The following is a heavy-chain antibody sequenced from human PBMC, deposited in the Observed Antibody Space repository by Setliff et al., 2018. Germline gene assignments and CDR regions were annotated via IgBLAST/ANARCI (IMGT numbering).Heavy chain of an antibody. CDR2: FDPEDGET. D-gene: IGHD6-19*01. J-gene: IGHJ4*02. CDR1: GYTLTELS. Sequence: PSVKVSCKVSGYTLTELSMHWVRQAPGKGLEWMGGFDPEDGETIYAQKFQGRVTMTEDTSTDTAYMELSSLRSEDTAVYYCARVSEEYSSVPDWGQGTLVTVSS. V-gene: IGHV1-24*01. CDR3: ARVSEEYSSVPD.